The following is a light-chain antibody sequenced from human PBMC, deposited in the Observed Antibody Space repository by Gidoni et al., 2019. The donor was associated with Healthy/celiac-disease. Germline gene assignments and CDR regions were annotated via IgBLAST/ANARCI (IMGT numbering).Light chain of an antibody. CDR1: SLRSFY. CDR2: HIK. J-gene: IGLJ2*01. V-gene: IGLV3-19*01. CDR3: LSRDSSGNHLV. Sequence: SSDLTQDPAVSVALGQTVRITCQGDSLRSFYPSWYQQKPGRAPLLVIFHIKNRPSGIPDRFSGSNSANTASLTITGAQAEDEADYYCLSRDSSGNHLVFGGGTKLTVL.